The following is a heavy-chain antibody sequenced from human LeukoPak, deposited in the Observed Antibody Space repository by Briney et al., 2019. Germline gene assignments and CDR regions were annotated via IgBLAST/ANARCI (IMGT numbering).Heavy chain of an antibody. CDR2: ISASGGHT. V-gene: IGHV3-23*01. CDR1: GFTFNNFA. J-gene: IGHJ4*02. CDR3: AKDDSRALDHFDY. D-gene: IGHD3-22*01. Sequence: PGGSLRLSCAASGFTFNNFAMSWVRQAPGKGLEWVSGISASGGHTYYGDSAKGRFTISRDKSKSTLSLQTNSLRAEDTAVYYCAKDDSRALDHFDYWGQGTLVTVSS.